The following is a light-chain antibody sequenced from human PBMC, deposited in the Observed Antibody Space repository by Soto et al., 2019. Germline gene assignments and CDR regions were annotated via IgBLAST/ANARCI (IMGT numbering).Light chain of an antibody. CDR3: QQSYSTPIT. CDR2: AAS. J-gene: IGKJ5*01. CDR1: QSISSY. V-gene: IGKV1-39*01. Sequence: DIQMTQSPSSLSASVRDRVIITCRASQSISSYLNWYQQKPGKAPKLLIYAASSLQSGVPSRFSGSGSGTDFTLTISSLQPEDFATYYCQQSYSTPITFSQGTRLEI.